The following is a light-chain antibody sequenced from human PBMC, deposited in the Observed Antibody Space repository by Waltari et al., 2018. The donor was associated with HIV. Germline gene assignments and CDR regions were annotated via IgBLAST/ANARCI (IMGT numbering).Light chain of an antibody. V-gene: IGLV1-44*01. CDR3: AVWDDSLRSVL. J-gene: IGLJ3*02. CDR2: TNI. Sequence: QSVLTQPPSASGTPGQRVNISCSGGSSNIPSNPVNWYRQFPGEAPKLLIYTNIQRPSGVPDRFSGSKSGTSASLAISGLQSEDEADFYCAVWDDSLRSVLFGGGTRLTVL. CDR1: SSNIPSNP.